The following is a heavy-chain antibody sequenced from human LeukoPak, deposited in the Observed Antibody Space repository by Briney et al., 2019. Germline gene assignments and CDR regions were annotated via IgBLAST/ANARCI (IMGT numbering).Heavy chain of an antibody. CDR1: GYTFTGYY. D-gene: IGHD3-10*01. V-gene: IGHV1-2*02. J-gene: IGHJ3*02. CDR3: ARDRRYGSANGAFDI. Sequence: GASVKVSCKASGYTFTGYYMHWVRQAPGQGLEWMGWINPNSGGTNYAQKFQGRVTMTRDTSISTAYMELSSLRSEDTAVYYCARDRRYGSANGAFDIWGQGTMVTVSS. CDR2: INPNSGGT.